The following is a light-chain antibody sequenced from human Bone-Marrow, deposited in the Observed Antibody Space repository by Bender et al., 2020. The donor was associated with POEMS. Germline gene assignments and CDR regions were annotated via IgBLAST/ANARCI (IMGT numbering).Light chain of an antibody. V-gene: IGLV1-50*01. CDR1: SSNIGAHYH. Sequence: QSVLTQPPSVSGAPGQRVTISCTGSSSNIGAHYHVHWYQQLPGTAPRLVIYADDRRPSGVPNRFSASKSGSSASLAISGLQSEDAADYYCSTWDDRLNAWLFGGGTKLTVL. CDR3: STWDDRLNAWL. J-gene: IGLJ3*02. CDR2: ADD.